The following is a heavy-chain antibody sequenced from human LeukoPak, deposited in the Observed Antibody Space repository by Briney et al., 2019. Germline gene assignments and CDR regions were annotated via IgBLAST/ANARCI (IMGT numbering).Heavy chain of an antibody. CDR3: ARGSLWFGSKFDY. D-gene: IGHD3-10*01. J-gene: IGHJ4*02. V-gene: IGHV1-2*02. Sequence: EASVKVSCKASGYTFTDYYIHWVRQAPGQGLEWMGWINPKSGGTNYVQKFQGRVTMTRDTSISTAYMDLSSLRSDDTAVYYCARGSLWFGSKFDYWGQGTLVTVSS. CDR1: GYTFTDYY. CDR2: INPKSGGT.